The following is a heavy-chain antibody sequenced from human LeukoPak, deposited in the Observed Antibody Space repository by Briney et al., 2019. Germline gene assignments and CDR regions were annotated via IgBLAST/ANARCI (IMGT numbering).Heavy chain of an antibody. Sequence: ASVKVSCKASGYTFTGYYMHWVRQAPGQGLEWMGWINPNSGGTNYAQKFQGRVTMTRDTSISTAYMELSRLRSDDTAVYYCARAPEYYDILTGYYSWFDPGGQGTLVTVSS. CDR3: ARAPEYYDILTGYYSWFDP. CDR1: GYTFTGYY. V-gene: IGHV1-2*02. CDR2: INPNSGGT. J-gene: IGHJ5*02. D-gene: IGHD3-9*01.